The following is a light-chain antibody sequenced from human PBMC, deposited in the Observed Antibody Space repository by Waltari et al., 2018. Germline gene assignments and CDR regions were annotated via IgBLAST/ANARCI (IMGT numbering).Light chain of an antibody. Sequence: EIVLTQSPATLSLSPGQRGTLSRRASQSVGVNLAWYQQKPGQAPWLLIYDASNRATGIPARFSGSGSGTDFTLTISSLEPEDFAVYYCQQRRTWPSITFGQGTRLEI. CDR3: QQRRTWPSIT. V-gene: IGKV3-11*01. J-gene: IGKJ5*01. CDR2: DAS. CDR1: QSVGVN.